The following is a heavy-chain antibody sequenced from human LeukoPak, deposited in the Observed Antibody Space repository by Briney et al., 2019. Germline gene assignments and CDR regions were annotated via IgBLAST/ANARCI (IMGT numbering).Heavy chain of an antibody. CDR2: FDPEDGET. V-gene: IGHV1-24*01. J-gene: IGHJ4*02. D-gene: IGHD6-13*01. CDR3: AKLTGYSSSWSDSYYFDY. Sequence: ASVKVSCKASGYTFTGYYMHWVRQAPGKGLEWMGGFDPEDGETIYAQKFQGRVTMTEDTSTDTAYMELSSLRSEDTAVYYCAKLTGYSSSWSDSYYFDYWGQGTLVTVSS. CDR1: GYTFTGYY.